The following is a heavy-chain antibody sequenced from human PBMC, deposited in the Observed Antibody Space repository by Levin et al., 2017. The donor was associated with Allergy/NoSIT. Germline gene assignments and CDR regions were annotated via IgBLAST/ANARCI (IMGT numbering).Heavy chain of an antibody. J-gene: IGHJ3*02. CDR3: VRDIVVIPAAEKGGFNI. D-gene: IGHD2-2*01. V-gene: IGHV3-64D*06. CDR2: INSNGGST. Sequence: PGESLKISCSASGFTFSSYAMHWVRQAPGKGLEYVSAINSNGGSTYYADSVKGRFTISRDNSKNTLYLQMSSLRAEDTAVYYCVRDIVVIPAAEKGGFNIWGQGTMVTVSS. CDR1: GFTFSSYA.